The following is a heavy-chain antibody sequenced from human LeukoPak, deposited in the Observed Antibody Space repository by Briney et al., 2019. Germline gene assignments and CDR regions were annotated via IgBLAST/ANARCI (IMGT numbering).Heavy chain of an antibody. V-gene: IGHV1-46*01. CDR2: INPSGGST. Sequence: ASVKVSCKASGYTFTSYYMHWVRQAPGQGLEWMGIINPSGGSTSYAQKFQGRVTMTRDTSKSTVYMELSSLRSEDTAVYYCARGHSDSSGYYYYFDYWGQGTLVTVSS. CDR3: ARGHSDSSGYYYYFDY. J-gene: IGHJ4*02. CDR1: GYTFTSYY. D-gene: IGHD3-22*01.